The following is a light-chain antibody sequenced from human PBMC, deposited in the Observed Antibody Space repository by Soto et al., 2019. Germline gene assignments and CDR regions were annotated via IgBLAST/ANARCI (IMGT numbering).Light chain of an antibody. V-gene: IGLV2-14*01. Sequence: QSALTQPASVSGSPGQSITISCTGTSSDVGGYNYVSWYQHHPGKVPKLMIYEVSNRPSGVSNRFSGSKSGNMASLTISGLQAEDEADYYCTSYTSTPTVVFGAGTKLTVL. CDR1: SSDVGGYNY. J-gene: IGLJ1*01. CDR2: EVS. CDR3: TSYTSTPTVV.